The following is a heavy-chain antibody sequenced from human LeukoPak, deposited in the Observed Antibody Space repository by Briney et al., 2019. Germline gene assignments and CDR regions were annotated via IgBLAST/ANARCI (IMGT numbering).Heavy chain of an antibody. V-gene: IGHV1-69*13. Sequence: SVKVSCKASGGTFSSYAISWVRQAPGQGLEWMGGIIPIFGTANYAQKFQGRVTITADESTSTAYMELSSLRSEDTAVYYCARDRGGRGYSGYDLTCGAFDIWGQGTMVTVSS. CDR1: GGTFSSYA. J-gene: IGHJ3*02. CDR2: IIPIFGTA. CDR3: ARDRGGRGYSGYDLTCGAFDI. D-gene: IGHD5-12*01.